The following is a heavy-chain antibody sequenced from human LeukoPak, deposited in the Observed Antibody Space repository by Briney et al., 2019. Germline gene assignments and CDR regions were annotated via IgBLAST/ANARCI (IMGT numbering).Heavy chain of an antibody. CDR2: INPNSGGT. D-gene: IGHD3-9*01. Sequence: ASVKVSCKATGYTFTSYYMHWVRQDPGQGLEWMGWINPNSGGTNYAQKFQGRVTMTRDTSISTAYMELSRLRSDDTAVYYCAREGANVLRYFDWLLSPGQRLLSFDYWGQGTLVTVSS. CDR1: GYTFTSYY. J-gene: IGHJ4*02. CDR3: AREGANVLRYFDWLLSPGQRLLSFDY. V-gene: IGHV1-2*02.